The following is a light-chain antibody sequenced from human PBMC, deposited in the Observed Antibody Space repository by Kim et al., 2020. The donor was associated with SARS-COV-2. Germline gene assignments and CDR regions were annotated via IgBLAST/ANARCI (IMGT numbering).Light chain of an antibody. J-gene: IGLJ3*02. CDR1: SSDVGGHSY. CDR2: DFS. CDR3: SSYTSSSTLG. V-gene: IGLV2-14*03. Sequence: GQSITISGTGTSSDVGGHSYVSWYQQHPGKAPKRMIYDFSNRPSGVSNRFSGSKSGNTASLTISGLQAEDEADYYCSSYTSSSTLGFGGWTKLTVL.